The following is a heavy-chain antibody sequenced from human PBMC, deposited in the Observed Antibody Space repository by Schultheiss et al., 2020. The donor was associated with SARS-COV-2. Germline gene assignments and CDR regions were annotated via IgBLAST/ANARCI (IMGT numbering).Heavy chain of an antibody. Sequence: KISCKASGGTFSSYAISWVRQAPGQGLEWMGGIIPIFGTANYAQKFQGRVTITADKSTSTAYMELSRLRSDDTAVYYCARSENDFWSGFPRPYYFDYWGQGTRVTVSS. D-gene: IGHD3-3*01. CDR3: ARSENDFWSGFPRPYYFDY. CDR2: IIPIFGTA. V-gene: IGHV1-69*06. J-gene: IGHJ4*02. CDR1: GGTFSSYA.